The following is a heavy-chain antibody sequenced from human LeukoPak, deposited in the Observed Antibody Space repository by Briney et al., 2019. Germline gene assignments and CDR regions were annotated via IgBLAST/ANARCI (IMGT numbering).Heavy chain of an antibody. CDR1: GGSISSFY. Sequence: SETLSLTCTVSGGSISSFYWGWLRQAAGKGLEWIGRIYTSGSTNYNPSLKSRITMSVDTSKNQFSLKLRSVAAADTAVYYCARGSGSYPPLDCWGQGTLVTVSS. J-gene: IGHJ4*02. CDR2: IYTSGST. D-gene: IGHD3-10*01. CDR3: ARGSGSYPPLDC. V-gene: IGHV4-4*07.